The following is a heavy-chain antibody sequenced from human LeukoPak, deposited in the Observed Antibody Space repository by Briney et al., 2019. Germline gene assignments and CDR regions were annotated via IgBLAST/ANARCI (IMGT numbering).Heavy chain of an antibody. V-gene: IGHV4-39*07. CDR2: IYDSGST. J-gene: IGHJ5*02. CDR1: GGSISSSSYY. CDR3: AREFKYSSSSAWFDP. D-gene: IGHD6-6*01. Sequence: AETLSLTCTVSGGSISSSSYYWGWIRQPPGKGLEWIVRIYDSGSTYDNPSLKSRVTISVDTSKNQFSLKLSSVTAADTAVYYCAREFKYSSSSAWFDPWGQGTLVTVSS.